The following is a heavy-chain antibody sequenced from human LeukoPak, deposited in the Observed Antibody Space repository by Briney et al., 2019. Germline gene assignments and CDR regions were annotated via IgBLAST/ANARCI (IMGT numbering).Heavy chain of an antibody. D-gene: IGHD6-13*01. V-gene: IGHV1-18*01. CDR1: GYTFTSYG. CDR3: ARGIAAAGIVFVRYYYYYMDV. J-gene: IGHJ6*03. Sequence: EASVKVSCKASGYTFTSYGISWVRQAPGQGLEWMGWISAYNGNTNYAQKFQGRVTMTRDTSTSTVYMELSSLRSEDTAVYYCARGIAAAGIVFVRYYYYYMDVWGKGTTVTVSS. CDR2: ISAYNGNT.